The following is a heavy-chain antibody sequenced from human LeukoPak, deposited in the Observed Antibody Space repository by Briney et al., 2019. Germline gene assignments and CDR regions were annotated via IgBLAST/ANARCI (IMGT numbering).Heavy chain of an antibody. Sequence: PGGSLRLSCTASGFTVSGNYMSWVRQAPGKGLEWVSVIYSGGSAYYADSVKGRFSISRDDSKHTLNLQMNSLRAEDTAVYYCARGWRGFDYWGQGTLVTVSS. D-gene: IGHD3-3*01. J-gene: IGHJ4*02. CDR3: ARGWRGFDY. V-gene: IGHV3-66*01. CDR2: IYSGGSA. CDR1: GFTVSGNY.